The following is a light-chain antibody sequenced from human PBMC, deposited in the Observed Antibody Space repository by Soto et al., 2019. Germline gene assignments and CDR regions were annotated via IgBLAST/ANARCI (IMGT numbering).Light chain of an antibody. J-gene: IGLJ1*01. CDR1: SSDLGSYNR. CDR2: DVN. V-gene: IGLV2-18*01. Sequence: QSVLTQPPSVSGSPGQSVTISCTGISSDLGSYNRVSWYQQPPGTAPKTIIYDVNNRPSGVPDRFSGSKSGNTASLTISGLQAEDEADYYCSLYTSSSTYVFGTGTKVTVL. CDR3: SLYTSSSTYV.